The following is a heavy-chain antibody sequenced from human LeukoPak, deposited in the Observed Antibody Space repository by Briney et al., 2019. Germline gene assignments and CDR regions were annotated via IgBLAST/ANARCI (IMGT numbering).Heavy chain of an antibody. CDR1: GFTFSSYA. CDR2: ISYDGSNK. D-gene: IGHD6-13*01. V-gene: IGHV3-30-3*01. Sequence: PGGSLRLSCAASGFTFSSYAMHWVRQAPGKGLEWVAVISYDGSNKYYADSVKGRFTISRDNSKNTLYLQMNSLRAEDTAVYYCARGGGAIAAAGTDPDIGFDPWGHVTLVTAAS. CDR3: ARGGGAIAAAGTDPDIGFDP. J-gene: IGHJ5*02.